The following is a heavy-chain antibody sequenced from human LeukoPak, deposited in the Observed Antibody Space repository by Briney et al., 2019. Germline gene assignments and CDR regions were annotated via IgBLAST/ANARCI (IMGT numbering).Heavy chain of an antibody. V-gene: IGHV3-23*01. D-gene: IGHD6-13*01. J-gene: IGHJ4*02. CDR1: GFTFSSYG. CDR2: ISGSGGST. CDR3: AKDSDSSSWFYFDY. Sequence: GGSLRLSCAASGFTFSSYGMSWVRQAPGKGLEWVSAISGSGGSTYCADSVKGRFTISRDNSKNTLYLQMNSLRAEDTAVYYCAKDSDSSSWFYFDYWGQGTLVTVSS.